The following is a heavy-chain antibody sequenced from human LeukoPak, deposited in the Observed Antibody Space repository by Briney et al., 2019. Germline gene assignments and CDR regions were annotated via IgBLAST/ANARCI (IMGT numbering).Heavy chain of an antibody. CDR3: ARHTGAYSTPFDY. D-gene: IGHD5-18*01. J-gene: IGHJ4*02. V-gene: IGHV5-51*01. CDR1: GYSFTSYW. CDR2: IYSGDSHT. Sequence: GESLKISCKGSGYSFTSYWIGWVRQMPGKGLEWMGIIYSGDSHTRYSPSFQGQVTISADKSISTAYLQWSSLKASDTAMYYCARHTGAYSTPFDYWGQGTLVTVSS.